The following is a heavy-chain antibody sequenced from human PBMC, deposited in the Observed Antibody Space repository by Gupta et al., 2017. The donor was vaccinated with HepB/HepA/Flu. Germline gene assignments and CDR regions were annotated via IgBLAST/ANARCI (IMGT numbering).Heavy chain of an antibody. D-gene: IGHD6-19*01. Sequence: EVQLFDSCGGLVQPGGSVRVACAACGFTISSYAMSWVRQATGKGLEWVSAISGSGGSTYYADSVKGRFTISRDNSKNTRYLQRNSLRAEDTAVYYCAKRIRGAVAGNWYFDLWGRGTLVTVSS. CDR2: ISGSGGST. CDR3: AKRIRGAVAGNWYFDL. V-gene: IGHV3-23*01. CDR1: GFTISSYA. J-gene: IGHJ2*01.